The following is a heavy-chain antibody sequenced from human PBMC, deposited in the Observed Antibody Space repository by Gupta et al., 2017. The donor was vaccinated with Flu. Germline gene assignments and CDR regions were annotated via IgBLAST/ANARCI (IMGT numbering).Heavy chain of an antibody. D-gene: IGHD6-19*01. V-gene: IGHV3-74*01. J-gene: IGHJ4*02. CDR3: ARDQTSGWKRQYDY. CDR1: RNYW. CDR2: IKTDGDIT. Sequence: RNYWMHWVRQVPGGGLDWVARIKTDGDITSYADSVKGRFTISRDNARDTVYLQMNSLRADDTAVYYCARDQTSGWKRQYDYWGPGTLVTVSS.